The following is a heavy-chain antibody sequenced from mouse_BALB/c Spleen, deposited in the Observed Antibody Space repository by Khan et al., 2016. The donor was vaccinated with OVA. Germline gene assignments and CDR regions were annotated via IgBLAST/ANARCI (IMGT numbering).Heavy chain of an antibody. J-gene: IGHJ3*01. CDR2: ISDGGLFT. Sequence: VELVESGGGLVKPGGSLKLSCAAAGFTFSDYYMYWVRQTPKRRLEWVATISDGGLFTYYPDSVKGRITISRDNAKNILHLQMSSMKSEVKAMHCSTRASYRCVEMVAYWGQGTLVAVSA. CDR1: GFTFSDYY. D-gene: IGHD2-12*01. V-gene: IGHV5-4*02. CDR3: TRASYRCVEMVAY.